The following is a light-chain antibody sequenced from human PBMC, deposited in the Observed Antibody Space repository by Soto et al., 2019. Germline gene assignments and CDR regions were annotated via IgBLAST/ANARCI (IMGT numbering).Light chain of an antibody. Sequence: EGATLSCRASQSVSSNYFAWYQQKPGQAPRLLIYGVSSRPTGIPDRFSGSGSGTDFTLTISRLEPEDFAVYYCEQYGSSPRTFGQGTKVDIK. CDR3: EQYGSSPRT. J-gene: IGKJ1*01. CDR2: GVS. V-gene: IGKV3-20*01. CDR1: QSVSSNY.